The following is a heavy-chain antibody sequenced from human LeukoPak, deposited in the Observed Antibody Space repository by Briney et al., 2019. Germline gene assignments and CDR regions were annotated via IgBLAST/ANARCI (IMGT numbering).Heavy chain of an antibody. V-gene: IGHV3-23*01. CDR2: ISGGGSNT. CDR1: GFMFSSYA. J-gene: IGHJ5*02. CDR3: AKGCRSANCDEGRWFDP. D-gene: IGHD2-2*01. Sequence: PGGSLRLSCAASGFMFSSYAMSWVRQAPGKGLEWVSSISGGGSNTYFADSVKGRFSVSRDNSKNTLYLQMNSLRAEDTATYYCAKGCRSANCDEGRWFDPWGQGTLVIVPS.